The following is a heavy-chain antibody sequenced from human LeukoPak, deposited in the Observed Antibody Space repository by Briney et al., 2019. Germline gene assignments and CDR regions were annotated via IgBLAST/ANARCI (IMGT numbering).Heavy chain of an antibody. CDR2: INHSGST. J-gene: IGHJ6*03. CDR1: GGSFSGYY. CDR3: ARGRDIVVVPAAKRYYYYYMDV. V-gene: IGHV4-34*01. Sequence: SETLSLTCAVYGGSFSGYYWSWIRQPPGKGLEWIGEINHSGSTNYNPSLKSRVTISVDTSKNQFSLKLSSVIAADTAVYYCARGRDIVVVPAAKRYYYYYMDVWGKGTTVTVSS. D-gene: IGHD2-2*01.